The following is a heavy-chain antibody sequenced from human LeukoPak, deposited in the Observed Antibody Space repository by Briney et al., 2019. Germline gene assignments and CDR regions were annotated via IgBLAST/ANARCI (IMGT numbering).Heavy chain of an antibody. CDR3: ARGVGGGSSWYNF. Sequence: PGGSLRLSCVASGFTFSNFAMHWVRQAPGKGLEWVTLISFDGSNKYYADSVKGRFTVSRDNSKNTLYLQMNSLRAEDTAVYYCARGVGGGSSWYNFWGQGSLVTGAS. CDR2: ISFDGSNK. J-gene: IGHJ4*02. D-gene: IGHD6-13*01. CDR1: GFTFSNFA. V-gene: IGHV3-30-3*01.